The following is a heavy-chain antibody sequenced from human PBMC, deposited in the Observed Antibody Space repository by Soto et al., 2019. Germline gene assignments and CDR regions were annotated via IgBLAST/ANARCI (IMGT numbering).Heavy chain of an antibody. J-gene: IGHJ4*02. CDR2: IYYTGST. Sequence: PSETLPSTCTVAGDSISYHPCSRIRQPPGKGLEYIGHIYYTGSTNYNPSLKSRVTISVDTSKNQFSLKLSSVTAADTAMYYCARARSWYYFDSWGQGTLVTVSS. D-gene: IGHD2-8*02. V-gene: IGHV4-59*11. CDR3: ARARSWYYFDS. CDR1: GDSISYHP.